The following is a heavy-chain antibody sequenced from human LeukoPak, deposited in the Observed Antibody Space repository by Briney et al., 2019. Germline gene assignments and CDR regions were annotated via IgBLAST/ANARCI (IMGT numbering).Heavy chain of an antibody. D-gene: IGHD5-24*01. J-gene: IGHJ4*02. V-gene: IGHV3-74*01. CDR2: MNGDGTST. CDR3: ARGYRDGYNWGLDYFDY. CDR1: GFSFSTYW. Sequence: PGGSLRLSYAASGFSFSTYWMSWVRQAPGKGLVYLSHMNGDGTSTIYADSVKGRFTISRDNSKNTLYLQMNSLRAEDTAVYYCARGYRDGYNWGLDYFDYWGQGTLVTVSS.